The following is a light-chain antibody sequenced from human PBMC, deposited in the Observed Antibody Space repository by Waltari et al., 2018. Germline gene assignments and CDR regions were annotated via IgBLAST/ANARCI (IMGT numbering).Light chain of an antibody. Sequence: QAVVTQEASLTVSPGGTVTLTCGSTTGAVSGGNFPFWFQQKPGQAPKTLIYDATRRQSWTPARFSGSLRGGKAALTLSGAQPEDEADYYCLLSLGADRHVFGTGTKVNVL. CDR3: LLSLGADRHV. CDR1: TGAVSGGNF. V-gene: IGLV7-46*01. J-gene: IGLJ1*01. CDR2: DAT.